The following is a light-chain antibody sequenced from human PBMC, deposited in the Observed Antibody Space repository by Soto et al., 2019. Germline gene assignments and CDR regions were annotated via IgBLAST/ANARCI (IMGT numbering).Light chain of an antibody. CDR2: KTS. J-gene: IGKJ4*01. CDR3: QQYNSSGLT. Sequence: DIQMTQSPSTLGASVGDRVTISCRASQSVSPWLAWYQQKPGKAPKLLIYKTSTLQSGVPSRFSGSGSGTDFTLKISSFQPDDFAIYYCQQYNSSGLTFGGGTTVDIK. CDR1: QSVSPW. V-gene: IGKV1-5*03.